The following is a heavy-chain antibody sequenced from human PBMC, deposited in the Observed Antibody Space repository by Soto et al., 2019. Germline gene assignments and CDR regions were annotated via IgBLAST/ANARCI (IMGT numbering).Heavy chain of an antibody. J-gene: IGHJ4*02. V-gene: IGHV3-23*01. D-gene: IGHD3-10*01. Sequence: EVQLLESGGGLVQPGGSLRLSCAASGFTFSSYAMSWVRQAPGKGLEWVSAISGSGGSTYYADSVKGRFTISRDNSKNTLYLQMTSLRAEDTAVYYCAKRGRGGYGSGYFDYWGQGTLVTVSS. CDR2: ISGSGGST. CDR3: AKRGRGGYGSGYFDY. CDR1: GFTFSSYA.